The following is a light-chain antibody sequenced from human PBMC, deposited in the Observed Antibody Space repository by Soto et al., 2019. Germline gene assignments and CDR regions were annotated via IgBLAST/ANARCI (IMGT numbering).Light chain of an antibody. Sequence: EIVMTQSPATLSVSPGERATLSCRASQSVSSNLDWYQQKPGQAPRLLIYGASTRATGIPARFSGSGSGTEFTLTISSLQSEDFAVYYCQQYNNWAYTFGQGTKLEIK. J-gene: IGKJ2*01. CDR3: QQYNNWAYT. V-gene: IGKV3-15*01. CDR2: GAS. CDR1: QSVSSN.